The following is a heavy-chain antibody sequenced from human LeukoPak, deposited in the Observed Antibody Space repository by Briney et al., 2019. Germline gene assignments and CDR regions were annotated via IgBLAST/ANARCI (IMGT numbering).Heavy chain of an antibody. J-gene: IGHJ4*02. CDR1: GYTFTGYY. Sequence: ASVKVSCKASGYTFTGYYMHWVRQAPGQGLEWMGWINPNSGGTNYAQKFQGRVTMTRDMSTSTVYMELSSLRSEDTAVYYCAREAPLAYGSGSYRALLDYWGQGTLVTVSS. CDR3: AREAPLAYGSGSYRALLDY. CDR2: INPNSGGT. D-gene: IGHD3-10*01. V-gene: IGHV1-2*02.